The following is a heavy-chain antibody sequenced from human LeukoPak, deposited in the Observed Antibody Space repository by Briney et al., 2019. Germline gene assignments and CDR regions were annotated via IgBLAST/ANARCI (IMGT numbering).Heavy chain of an antibody. V-gene: IGHV4-34*01. CDR2: INHSGGT. Sequence: SETLSLTCAVYGGSFSGYYWSWIRQPPGKGLEWIGEINHSGGTNYNPSLKSRVTISVDTSKNQFSLKLSSVTAADTAVYYCARVAAAYGYNWFDPWGQGTLVTVSS. J-gene: IGHJ5*02. D-gene: IGHD4-17*01. CDR1: GGSFSGYY. CDR3: ARVAAAYGYNWFDP.